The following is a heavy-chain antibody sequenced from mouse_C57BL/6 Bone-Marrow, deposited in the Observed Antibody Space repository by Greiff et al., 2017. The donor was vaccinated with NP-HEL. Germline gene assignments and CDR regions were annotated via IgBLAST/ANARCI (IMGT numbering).Heavy chain of an antibody. CDR2: IYPRSGNT. V-gene: IGHV1-81*01. CDR3: ARSRLRRDYYAMDY. J-gene: IGHJ4*01. Sequence: ESGAELARPGASVKLSCKASGYTFTSYGISWVKQRTGQGLEWIGEIYPRSGNTYYNEKFKGKATLTADKSSSTAYMELRSLTSEDSAVYFCARSRLRRDYYAMDYWGQGTSVTVSS. CDR1: GYTFTSYG. D-gene: IGHD2-4*01.